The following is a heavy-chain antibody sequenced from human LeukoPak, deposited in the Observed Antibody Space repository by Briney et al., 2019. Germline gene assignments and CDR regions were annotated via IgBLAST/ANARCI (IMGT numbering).Heavy chain of an antibody. CDR2: ISSSSYI. CDR3: AKLNSAVVPDY. CDR1: GFTFSSYS. Sequence: TGGSLRLSCAASGFTFSSYSMNWVRQSPGKGLEWVSSISSSSYIYYADSVKGRFTISRDNAKNTLYLQMNSLRAEDTAVYYCAKLNSAVVPDYWGQGTLVTVSS. J-gene: IGHJ4*02. V-gene: IGHV3-21*04. D-gene: IGHD2-21*01.